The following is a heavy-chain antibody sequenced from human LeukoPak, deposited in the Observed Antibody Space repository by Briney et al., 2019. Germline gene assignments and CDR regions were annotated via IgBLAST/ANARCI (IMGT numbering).Heavy chain of an antibody. J-gene: IGHJ1*01. Sequence: SETLSLTCTVSGGSISSYYWSWIRQPPGEGLEWIGYIYYSGSTYYNPSLKSRVAISVDTSKNQFSLKLSSVTAADTAVYYCARTEIAAAGTRYFQHWGQGTLVTVSS. CDR3: ARTEIAAAGTRYFQH. D-gene: IGHD6-13*01. CDR2: IYYSGST. V-gene: IGHV4-30-4*01. CDR1: GGSISSYY.